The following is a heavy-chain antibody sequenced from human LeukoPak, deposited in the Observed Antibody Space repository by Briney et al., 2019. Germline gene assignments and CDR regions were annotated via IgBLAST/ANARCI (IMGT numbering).Heavy chain of an antibody. CDR2: INSNSGGT. V-gene: IGHV1-2*06. J-gene: IGHJ5*02. D-gene: IGHD3-10*01. Sequence: ASVKVSCKASGYTFSGYYMHWVRQAPGQGLEWMGRINSNSGGTNYAQKFQGRVTMTRDTSISTAYMELSRLRSDDTAVYYCARAYYYGSGSYSRFDPWGQGALVTVSS. CDR3: ARAYYYGSGSYSRFDP. CDR1: GYTFSGYY.